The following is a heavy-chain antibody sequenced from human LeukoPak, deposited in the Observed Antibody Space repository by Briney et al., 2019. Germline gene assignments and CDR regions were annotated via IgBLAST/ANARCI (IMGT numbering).Heavy chain of an antibody. CDR2: IYSSGST. V-gene: IGHV4-59*07. D-gene: IGHD6-13*01. J-gene: IGHJ4*02. CDR3: ARGPYSSSWLFDS. Sequence: KPSDTLSLTCTVSGGSISSDYWSWIRQPPGKGLEWIAYIYSSGSTNYNPSLKSRVTISVDTSKNQFSLKLSSVTPADTAVYYCARGPYSSSWLFDSWGQGTLVTVSS. CDR1: GGSISSDY.